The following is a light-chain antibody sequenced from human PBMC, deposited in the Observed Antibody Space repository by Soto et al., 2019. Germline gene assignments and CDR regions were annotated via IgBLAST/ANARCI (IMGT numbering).Light chain of an antibody. CDR2: DST. J-gene: IGLJ2*01. CDR3: QSYDTSLDVV. CDR1: NSNIGAGYD. Sequence: QSVLTQPPSVSGAQGQRVTLSCTGSNSNIGAGYDVHWYQQSPGTAPKLLIYDSTYRPSGVPDRFSGSKSGTSASLAITGLQAEDESNYYCQSYDTSLDVVFGGGTKLTVL. V-gene: IGLV1-40*01.